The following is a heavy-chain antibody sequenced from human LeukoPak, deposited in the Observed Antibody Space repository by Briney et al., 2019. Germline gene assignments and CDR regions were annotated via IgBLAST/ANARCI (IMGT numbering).Heavy chain of an antibody. CDR2: IYHSGSA. Sequence: SETLSLTCTVYGYSITSGYNWSWMRQPPGKVLEWIGSIYHSGSAYYNPSLKSRVTISVDTSKNQFSLKLSSVTAADTAVYYCVRYCSSTTCYTRAVDYWGQGTLVTVSS. D-gene: IGHD2-2*02. V-gene: IGHV4-38-2*02. CDR1: GYSITSGYN. J-gene: IGHJ4*02. CDR3: VRYCSSTTCYTRAVDY.